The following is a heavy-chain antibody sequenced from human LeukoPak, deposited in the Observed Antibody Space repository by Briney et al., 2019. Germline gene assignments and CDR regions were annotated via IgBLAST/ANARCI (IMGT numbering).Heavy chain of an antibody. V-gene: IGHV4-59*01. CDR3: ASGLIDYGDYGGHYYYYMDV. CDR2: IYYSGST. J-gene: IGHJ6*03. D-gene: IGHD4-17*01. CDR1: GVSISSYN. Sequence: SETLTLTCTVSGVSISSYNWNWIRQPPGKGLEWIGSIYYSGSTNYNPSLKSRVTISVDTPKNQFSLKLSSVTAADTAVYYCASGLIDYGDYGGHYYYYMDVWGKGTTVTISS.